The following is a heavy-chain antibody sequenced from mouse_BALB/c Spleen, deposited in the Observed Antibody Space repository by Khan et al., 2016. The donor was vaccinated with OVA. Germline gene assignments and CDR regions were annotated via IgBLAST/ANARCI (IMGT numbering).Heavy chain of an antibody. CDR3: AKDPPYYGMDQ. CDR1: GYTLTAYS. CDR2: ICAGSSK. Sequence: QVQLKESGPGLVPPSQNLTITCTASGYTLTAYSVRWIRQTPGEGLEWLGLICAGSSKNYYSDHISRLSISKDNSRGKVFLNMNSLKTDDTAMYYCAKDPPYYGMDQWGQGTSVTVSS. V-gene: IGHV2-6-5*01. J-gene: IGHJ4*01.